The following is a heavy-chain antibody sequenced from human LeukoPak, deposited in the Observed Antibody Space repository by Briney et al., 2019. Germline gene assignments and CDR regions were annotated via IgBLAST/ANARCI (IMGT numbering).Heavy chain of an antibody. CDR3: ARHNEIEAAGTFFDS. D-gene: IGHD6-13*01. CDR1: VDSMSSYY. V-gene: IGHV4-59*08. CDR2: TNYRGNT. Sequence: SDTLSLTCSVSVDSMSSYYWSWIRQPPGKGLEWIAYTNYRGNTNSSPSLKSRVTISLNTSKNQFSLTLNSVTATDTAVYYCARHNEIEAAGTFFDSWGQGTLVTVSS. J-gene: IGHJ4*02.